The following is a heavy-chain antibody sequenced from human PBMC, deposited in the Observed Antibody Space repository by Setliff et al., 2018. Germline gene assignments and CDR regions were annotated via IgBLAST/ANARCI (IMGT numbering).Heavy chain of an antibody. D-gene: IGHD3-10*01. V-gene: IGHV4-39*07. CDR2: INHSGST. Sequence: SETLSLTCTVSGGSISSTNHYWSWIRQPPGKGLEWIGEINHSGSTNYNPSLKSRVTISVDTSKNQFSLKLSSVTAADTAVYYCARVFYYGSGSYLYYFDSWGQGTLVTVSS. CDR3: ARVFYYGSGSYLYYFDS. J-gene: IGHJ4*02. CDR1: GGSISSTNHY.